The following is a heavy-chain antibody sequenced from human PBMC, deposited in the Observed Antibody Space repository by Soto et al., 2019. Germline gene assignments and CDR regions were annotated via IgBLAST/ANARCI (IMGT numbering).Heavy chain of an antibody. D-gene: IGHD6-13*01. CDR1: GYTFTGYY. J-gene: IGHJ5*02. CDR2: INPNSGGT. Sequence: QVQLVQSGAEVKKPGASVKVSCKASGYTFTGYYIHWVRQAPGQGLEWMGWINPNSGGTNYAQKFQGRVTMTRDTSISTAYMEVSRLRSDDTAVYYCARDRGAAAGSAFDPWGQGTLVTVSS. CDR3: ARDRGAAAGSAFDP. V-gene: IGHV1-2*02.